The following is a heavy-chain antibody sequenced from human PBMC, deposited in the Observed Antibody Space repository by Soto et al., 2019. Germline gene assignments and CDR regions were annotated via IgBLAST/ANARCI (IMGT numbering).Heavy chain of an antibody. CDR2: IYSGGIT. V-gene: IGHV4-61*01. J-gene: IGHJ6*02. CDR1: GGVVTSNTNS. Sequence: QVQLQESGAGLVKPSETLSLTCTVSGGVVTSNTNSWSWILQTPGKRREGFGFIYSGGITKNPSLRSRVTMLVHTSKTQFSLKQMCVTVAATAVHQYARFVRSCNATTCSNRADVWGQGPTLTVS. D-gene: IGHD7-27*01. CDR3: ARFVRSCNATTCSNRADV.